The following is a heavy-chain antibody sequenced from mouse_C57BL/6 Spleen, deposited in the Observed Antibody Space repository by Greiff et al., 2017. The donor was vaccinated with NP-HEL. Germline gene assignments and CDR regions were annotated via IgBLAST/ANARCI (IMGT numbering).Heavy chain of an antibody. J-gene: IGHJ4*01. CDR2: INPNNGGT. V-gene: IGHV1-26*01. CDR3: ARSIYYYGSKGGLYAMDY. Sequence: EVQLQQSGPELVKPGASVKISCKASGYTFTDYYMNWVKQSHGKSLEWIGDINPNNGGTSYNQKFKGKATLTVDKSSSTAYMELRSLTSEDSAVYYCARSIYYYGSKGGLYAMDYWGQGTSVTVSS. D-gene: IGHD1-1*01. CDR1: GYTFTDYY.